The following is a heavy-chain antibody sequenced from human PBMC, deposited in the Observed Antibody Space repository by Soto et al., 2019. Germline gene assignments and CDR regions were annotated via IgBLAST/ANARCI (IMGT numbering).Heavy chain of an antibody. J-gene: IGHJ4*02. V-gene: IGHV1-18*01. CDR3: ARGRYGDY. CDR2: ISAHNGNT. D-gene: IGHD1-1*01. Sequence: QVHLVQSGAEVKKPGASVKVSCKGSGYAFTTYGITWVRQAPGQGLEWMGWISAHNGNTNYAQKLQGRVTVTRDTTTSTAYMELRSLRSVDTAVYYCARGRYGDYWGQGALVTVSS. CDR1: GYAFTTYG.